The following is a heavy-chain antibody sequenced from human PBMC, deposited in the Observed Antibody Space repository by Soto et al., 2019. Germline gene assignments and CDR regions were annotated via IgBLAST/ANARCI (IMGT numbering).Heavy chain of an antibody. D-gene: IGHD6-19*01. CDR3: AKGFWAVAGTRYFDY. V-gene: IGHV3-23*01. Sequence: PGGSLRLSCAASGFTFSSYAMNWVRQAPGKGLEWVSVISGSGNITYYADSVKGRFNISRDNSKNTLYLQMNSLRAEDTAVYYCAKGFWAVAGTRYFDYWGQGTLVTVSS. J-gene: IGHJ4*02. CDR1: GFTFSSYA. CDR2: ISGSGNIT.